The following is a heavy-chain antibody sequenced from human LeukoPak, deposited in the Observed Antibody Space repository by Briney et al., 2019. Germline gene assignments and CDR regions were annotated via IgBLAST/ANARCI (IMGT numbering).Heavy chain of an antibody. CDR2: INSDGSST. V-gene: IGHV3-74*01. CDR3: ATSGSYKLYYFDY. J-gene: IGHJ4*02. D-gene: IGHD1-26*01. CDR1: GFTFSSYW. Sequence: GGSLRLSCAASGFTFSSYWMHWVRQAPGKRLVWVSRINSDGSSTSYADSVKGRFTISRDNAKNTLYLQMNSLRAEDTAVYYCATSGSYKLYYFDYWGQGTLVTVSS.